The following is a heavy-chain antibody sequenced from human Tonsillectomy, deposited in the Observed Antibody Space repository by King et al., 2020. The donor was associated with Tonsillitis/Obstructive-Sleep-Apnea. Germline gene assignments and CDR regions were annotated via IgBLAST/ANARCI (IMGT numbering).Heavy chain of an antibody. Sequence: VQLQESGPGLVKPSQTLSLTCTVSGGSISSGGYYWSWIRQHPGKGLEWIGYIYYSGSTYYNPSLKSRVTISVDTSKNQFSLKLSSVTAADTAVYYCASHIAPSYCGGDCYPSYFDYWGQGTLVTVSS. D-gene: IGHD2-21*01. CDR2: IYYSGST. V-gene: IGHV4-31*03. J-gene: IGHJ4*02. CDR1: GGSISSGGYY. CDR3: ASHIAPSYCGGDCYPSYFDY.